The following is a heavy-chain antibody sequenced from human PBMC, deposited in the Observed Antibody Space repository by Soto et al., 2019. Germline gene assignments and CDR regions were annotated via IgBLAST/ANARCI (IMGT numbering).Heavy chain of an antibody. CDR1: GYTFSSYG. CDR2: MSAYSGNT. V-gene: IGHV1-18*01. Sequence: QVQLVQSGAEVKKPGASVKVSCKASGYTFSSYGINWVRQAPGQGLEWMGWMSAYSGNTKYAQQLQGRVTMTTDTSTSKAYMVLRSLRSDDPSVYYCARGDSLHVWGQGTTVTVSS. CDR3: ARGDSLHV. D-gene: IGHD2-21*01. J-gene: IGHJ6*02.